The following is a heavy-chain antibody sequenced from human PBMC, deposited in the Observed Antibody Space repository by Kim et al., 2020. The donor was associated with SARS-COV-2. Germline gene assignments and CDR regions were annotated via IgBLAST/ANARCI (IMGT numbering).Heavy chain of an antibody. CDR3: TTDLGGSYYGVGS. CDR2: IKSKTDGGTT. V-gene: IGHV3-15*01. Sequence: GGSLRLSCAASGFTFSNAWMSWVRQAPGKGLEWVGRIKSKTDGGTTDYAAPVKGRFTISRDDSKNTLYLQMNSLKTEDTAVYYCTTDLGGSYYGVGSWGQGTLVTVSS. CDR1: GFTFSNAW. D-gene: IGHD1-26*01. J-gene: IGHJ5*02.